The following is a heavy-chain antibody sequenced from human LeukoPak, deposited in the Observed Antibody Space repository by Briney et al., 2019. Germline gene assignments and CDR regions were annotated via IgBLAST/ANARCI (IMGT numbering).Heavy chain of an antibody. J-gene: IGHJ4*02. V-gene: IGHV3-23*01. CDR1: GFTFSSYA. D-gene: IGHD2-15*01. Sequence: PGGSLRLSCAASGFTFSSYAMSWVRQAPGKGLEWVSGISGSGRGRNTYYADSVKGRFTISRDNSKNTLYLQMNRLRAEDMAVYYCARTGGGSGYWGQGTLVTVSS. CDR2: ISGSGRGRNT. CDR3: ARTGGGSGY.